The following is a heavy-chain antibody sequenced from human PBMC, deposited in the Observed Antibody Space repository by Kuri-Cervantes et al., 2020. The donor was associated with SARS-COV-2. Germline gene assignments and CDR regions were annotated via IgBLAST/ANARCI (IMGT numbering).Heavy chain of an antibody. V-gene: IGHV1-3*04. Sequence: ASVKVSCKASGYRLTTGPIHWVRQAPGQRLEGMGWMNTANGNTKYSQKFQGRVTITSDTSANTAYMELRSLRSEDTAVYYCSRENGVWNFVVVPPADHKWLDPWGQGTLVTVSS. D-gene: IGHD2-2*01. CDR2: MNTANGNT. CDR3: SRENGVWNFVVVPPADHKWLDP. J-gene: IGHJ5*02. CDR1: GYRLTTGP.